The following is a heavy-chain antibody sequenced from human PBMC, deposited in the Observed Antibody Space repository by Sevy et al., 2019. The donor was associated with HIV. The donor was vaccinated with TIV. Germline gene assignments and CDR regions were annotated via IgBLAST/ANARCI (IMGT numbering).Heavy chain of an antibody. CDR3: ARDLTGYRDAFDI. CDR2: ISSSSSYI. D-gene: IGHD5-12*01. J-gene: IGHJ3*02. CDR1: GFTFSSYS. Sequence: GGSLRLSCAASGFTFSSYSMNWVRQAPGKGLEWVSSISSSSSYIYYADSVKGRFTISRDNAKNSLYLQMNSLRAEDTAVYYGARDLTGYRDAFDIWGQGTMVTVSS. V-gene: IGHV3-21*01.